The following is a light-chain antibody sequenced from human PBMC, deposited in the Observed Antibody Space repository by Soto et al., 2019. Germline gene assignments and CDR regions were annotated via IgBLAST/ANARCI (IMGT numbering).Light chain of an antibody. J-gene: IGKJ4*01. V-gene: IGKV3-15*01. Sequence: EIVMTQSPATLSVSPGERATLSCRASQNLNRNLAWYQQKPGQAPRVLIYGASTRATGVTARFSGSGSGTEFTLTISSLQSEDFAVYYWQQYKDWPLTFGGGTKVEIK. CDR3: QQYKDWPLT. CDR1: QNLNRN. CDR2: GAS.